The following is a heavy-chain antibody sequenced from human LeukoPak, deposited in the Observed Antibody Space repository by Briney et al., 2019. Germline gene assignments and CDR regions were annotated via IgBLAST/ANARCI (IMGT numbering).Heavy chain of an antibody. D-gene: IGHD4-23*01. CDR3: ARDLEGYGGPFDY. J-gene: IGHJ4*02. V-gene: IGHV4-30-4*01. CDR2: IYYSGST. Sequence: SENLSLTCTVSGGSISSGDYYWSWIRQPPGKGLEWIGYIYYSGSTYYNPSLKSRVTISIDTSKNQFSLKLSSVTAADTAVYYCARDLEGYGGPFDYWGQGTLVTVSS. CDR1: GGSISSGDYY.